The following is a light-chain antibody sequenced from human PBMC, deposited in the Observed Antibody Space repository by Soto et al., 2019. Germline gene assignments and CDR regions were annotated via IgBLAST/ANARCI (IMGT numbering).Light chain of an antibody. CDR2: EVS. Sequence: QLVLTQPASVSGSPGQSITISCTGTSGDVGSYNLVSWYQQHPGKAPKLMIYEVSQRPSGVSNRFSGSKSGNTASLTISGLQAEDEADYYCCSYAGTSNVVFGGGTKLTVL. CDR3: CSYAGTSNVV. CDR1: SGDVGSYNL. J-gene: IGLJ2*01. V-gene: IGLV2-23*02.